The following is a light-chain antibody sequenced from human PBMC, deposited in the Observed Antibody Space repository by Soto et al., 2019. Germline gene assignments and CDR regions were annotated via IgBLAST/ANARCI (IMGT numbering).Light chain of an antibody. CDR3: HQYNSDYT. Sequence: DIHMTQYPSTLSAWVEERDTITCRASQSMTNCLAWYQQKPGEAPKLLIQDASCLQRGVPSRRRGSGSGTHFTLTISSLQPDDFATYYCHQYNSDYTFGQGTRLEV. CDR2: DAS. J-gene: IGKJ2*01. V-gene: IGKV1-5*01. CDR1: QSMTNC.